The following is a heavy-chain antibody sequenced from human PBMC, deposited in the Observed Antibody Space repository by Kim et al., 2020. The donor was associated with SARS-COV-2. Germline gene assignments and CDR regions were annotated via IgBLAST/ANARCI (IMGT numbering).Heavy chain of an antibody. D-gene: IGHD1-7*01. CDR1: GFTFSSYG. CDR3: ATVLGRVGLTGSTY. Sequence: GGSLRLSCAASGFTFSSYGMSWVRQAPGKGLEWVSGISGSGHYTYYADSVKGRITISSDNSKNTLHLQINSLPAEAAADYYCATVLGRVGLTGSTYWGLG. J-gene: IGHJ4*02. CDR2: ISGSGHYT. V-gene: IGHV3-23*01.